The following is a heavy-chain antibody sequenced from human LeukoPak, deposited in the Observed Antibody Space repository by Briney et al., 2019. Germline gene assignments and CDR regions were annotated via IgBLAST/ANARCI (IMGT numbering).Heavy chain of an antibody. J-gene: IGHJ4*02. D-gene: IGHD2-2*01. Sequence: GGSLRLSCAASGFTLSNHWMNWVRQAPGKGLEWAANISPDGIDKYYVDSVRGRFTISRDNAKNSLYLQMSSLRAEDTAVYYCAGGYCSSSSCSDYWGQGTLVTVSS. CDR2: ISPDGIDK. V-gene: IGHV3-7*04. CDR1: GFTLSNHW. CDR3: AGGYCSSSSCSDY.